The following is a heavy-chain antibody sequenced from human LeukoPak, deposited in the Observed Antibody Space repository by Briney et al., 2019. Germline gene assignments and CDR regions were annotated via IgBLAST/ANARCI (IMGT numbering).Heavy chain of an antibody. J-gene: IGHJ4*02. CDR1: GYVFSGYY. D-gene: IGHD3-16*01. CDR3: ARDRGSGGNHFDY. CDR2: INPNSGDT. Sequence: GASVKVSCKASGYVFSGYYIHWVRQAPGQGLEWMGRINPNSGDTNYIQKLQGRVTMTRDTSISTAYMDLRSLKSDDTAVYYCARDRGSGGNHFDYWGQGTLVTVSS. V-gene: IGHV1-2*06.